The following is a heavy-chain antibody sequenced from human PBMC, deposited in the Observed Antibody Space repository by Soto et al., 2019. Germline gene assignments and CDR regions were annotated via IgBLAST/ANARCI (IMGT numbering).Heavy chain of an antibody. CDR2: ISWNSGSI. J-gene: IGHJ6*03. Sequence: EVQLVESGGGLVQPGRSLRLSCAASGFTFDDYAMHWVRQAPGKGLEWVSGISWNSGSIGYADSVKGRFTITRDNAKNSLYLQMNSLRAEDTALYYCAKDGAAAGNSEGTYYYYYYYMDVWGKGTTVTVSS. D-gene: IGHD6-13*01. CDR3: AKDGAAAGNSEGTYYYYYYYMDV. CDR1: GFTFDDYA. V-gene: IGHV3-9*01.